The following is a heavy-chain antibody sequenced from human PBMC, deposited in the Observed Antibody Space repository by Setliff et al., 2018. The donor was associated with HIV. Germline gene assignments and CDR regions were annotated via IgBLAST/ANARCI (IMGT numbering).Heavy chain of an antibody. CDR2: INPGAGTT. V-gene: IGHV1-46*01. D-gene: IGHD6-6*01. Sequence: ASVKVSCKASGYTFTRYYIQWVRQAPGQGLEWMGFINPGAGTTNYAQKFQGRVTITADESTTTAYMELSSLRSEDTAVYYCVRVTSSSTGYNYYYGMDVWGQGTKVTVSS. CDR3: VRVTSSSTGYNYYYGMDV. CDR1: GYTFTRYY. J-gene: IGHJ6*02.